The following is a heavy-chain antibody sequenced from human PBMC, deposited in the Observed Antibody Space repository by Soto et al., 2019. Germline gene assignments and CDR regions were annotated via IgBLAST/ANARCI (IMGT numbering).Heavy chain of an antibody. Sequence: QVQLVQSGAEVKKPGSSVKVSCKASGVTFSSYAISWVRQAPGQGLEWMGGIIPIFGTANYAQKFQGRVTITADESTSTAYMELSSLRSEDTAVYYCARLFTYPITGTTGGWFDPWGQGTLVTVSS. D-gene: IGHD1-7*01. CDR2: IIPIFGTA. V-gene: IGHV1-69*01. CDR1: GVTFSSYA. CDR3: ARLFTYPITGTTGGWFDP. J-gene: IGHJ5*02.